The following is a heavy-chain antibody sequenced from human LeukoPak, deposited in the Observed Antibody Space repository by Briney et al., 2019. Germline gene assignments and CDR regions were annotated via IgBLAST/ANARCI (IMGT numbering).Heavy chain of an antibody. J-gene: IGHJ4*02. CDR3: ARDFLAAGDY. D-gene: IGHD6-13*01. Sequence: GGSLRLSCEASGFIFSSYTMNWIRQAPGKGLEWVASINSGSTNPYYADSVKGRFTISRDDAKKSLYLPMTSLRVEDTSVYYCARDFLAAGDYWGQGTLVTVSS. CDR1: GFIFSSYT. CDR2: INSGSTNP. V-gene: IGHV3-21*01.